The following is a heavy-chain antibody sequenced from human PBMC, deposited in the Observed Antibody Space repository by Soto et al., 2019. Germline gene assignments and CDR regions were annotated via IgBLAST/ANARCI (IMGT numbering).Heavy chain of an antibody. CDR3: ARDHSRSRSSWYVEPHRHDAFDI. V-gene: IGHV1-18*01. CDR2: ISAYNGNT. CDR1: GYTFTSYG. Sequence: GASVKVSSKASGYTFTSYGISWVRPAPGQGLEWMGWISAYNGNTNYAQQLQGRVTMTTDTSTSTSYIARRSLRSDDTPVYYCARDHSRSRSSWYVEPHRHDAFDIWGQGTMVTVSS. J-gene: IGHJ3*02. D-gene: IGHD6-13*01.